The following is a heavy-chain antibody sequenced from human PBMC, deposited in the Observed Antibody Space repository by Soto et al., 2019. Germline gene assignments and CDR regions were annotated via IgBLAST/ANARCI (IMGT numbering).Heavy chain of an antibody. J-gene: IGHJ4*02. V-gene: IGHV3-23*01. CDR3: AKSLKTATSFDY. CDR2: IATTGAT. Sequence: GGFLRLSCAASGFTFSDYAMNWVRQAPGKGPEWVSHIATTGATYYADSVKGRFTISRDISKNTLFLQMNSLRADDTAVYYCAKSLKTATSFDYWGQGTMVTVSS. CDR1: GFTFSDYA.